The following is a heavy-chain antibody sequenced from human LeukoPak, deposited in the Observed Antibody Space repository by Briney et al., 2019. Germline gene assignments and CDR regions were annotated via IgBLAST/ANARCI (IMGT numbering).Heavy chain of an antibody. CDR1: GYTFTGYY. Sequence: GASVKVSCKASGYTFTGYYMHWVRQAPGQGLEWMGWINPNSGGTNYAQKFQGRVTMTRDTSISTAYMELSRLRSDDTAVYYCARAPHYYDSSGYYYDWGQGTLVTVSS. J-gene: IGHJ4*02. V-gene: IGHV1-2*02. CDR2: INPNSGGT. CDR3: ARAPHYYDSSGYYYD. D-gene: IGHD3-22*01.